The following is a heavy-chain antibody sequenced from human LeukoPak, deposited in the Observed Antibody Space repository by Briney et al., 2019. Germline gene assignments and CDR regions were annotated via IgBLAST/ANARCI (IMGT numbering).Heavy chain of an antibody. CDR3: SREYLRYYDFWSSYTY. J-gene: IGHJ4*02. CDR1: GFTFDDYG. CDR2: INWNGGST. Sequence: PGGSLRLSCAASGFTFDDYGMSWVRQAPGKGLEWVSGINWNGGSTGYADSVKGRFTISGDNAKNSLYLQMNSLRAEDTALYYCSREYLRYYDFWSSYTYWGQGTLVTVSS. D-gene: IGHD3-3*01. V-gene: IGHV3-20*04.